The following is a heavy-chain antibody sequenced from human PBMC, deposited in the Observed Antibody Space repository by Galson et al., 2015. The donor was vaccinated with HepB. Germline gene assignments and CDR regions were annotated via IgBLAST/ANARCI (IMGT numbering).Heavy chain of an antibody. D-gene: IGHD2-2*01. J-gene: IGHJ4*02. CDR2: IYWDDDK. CDR3: AHYGSGSSWFHFDY. V-gene: IGHV2-5*02. Sequence: SGFSLTSSGVGVGWVRQPPGKALEWLALIYWDDDKRYSPSLESRLTITKDTSKNQVVLAMTNVGPVDTGTYYCAHYGSGSSWFHFDYWGQGSLVTVSS. CDR1: GFSLTSSGVG.